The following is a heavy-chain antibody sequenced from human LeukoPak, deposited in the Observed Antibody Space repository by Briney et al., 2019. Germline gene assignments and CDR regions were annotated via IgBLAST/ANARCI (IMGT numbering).Heavy chain of an antibody. Sequence: SETLSLTCTVSGGSISSYYWSWVRQPPGKGLEWIGYIYFSGSTNYNPSLKSRVTISVDTSKNQFSLKLSSVTAADTAVYYCARDRGDYGDSLFDYWGQGTLVTVSS. CDR2: IYFSGST. J-gene: IGHJ4*02. CDR3: ARDRGDYGDSLFDY. V-gene: IGHV4-59*01. CDR1: GGSISSYY. D-gene: IGHD4-17*01.